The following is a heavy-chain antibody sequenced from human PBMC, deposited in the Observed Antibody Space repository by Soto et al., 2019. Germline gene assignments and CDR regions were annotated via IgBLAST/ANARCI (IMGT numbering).Heavy chain of an antibody. CDR1: GGSFSGYY. V-gene: IGHV4-34*01. CDR3: ARVSGIYYYGMDV. J-gene: IGHJ6*02. Sequence: SETLSLTCAVYGGSFSGYYWSWIRQPPGKGLEWIGAINHSGSTNYNPSLKSRVTISVDTSKNQFSLKLSSVTAADTAVYYCARVSGIYYYGMDVWGQGTTVTVSS. D-gene: IGHD3-10*01. CDR2: INHSGST.